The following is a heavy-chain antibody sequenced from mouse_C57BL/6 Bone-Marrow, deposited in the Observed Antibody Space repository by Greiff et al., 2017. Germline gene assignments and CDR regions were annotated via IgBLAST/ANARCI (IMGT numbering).Heavy chain of an antibody. CDR3: ARGGDYCGGGYYCAMDF. Sequence: EVKLVESEGGLVQPGSSMKLSCTASGFTFSDYYMAWVRQVPEKGLEWVATINYDGSSTYYLDSLKSRFIISRDNAKNILYLQMSSLKSEDTATYYCARGGDYCGGGYYCAMDFWGPGTAVTVSS. D-gene: IGHD1-1*01. J-gene: IGHJ4*01. CDR1: GFTFSDYY. V-gene: IGHV5-16*01. CDR2: INYDGSST.